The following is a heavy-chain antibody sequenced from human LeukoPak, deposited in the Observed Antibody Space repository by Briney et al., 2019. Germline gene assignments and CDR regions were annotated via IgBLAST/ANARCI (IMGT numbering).Heavy chain of an antibody. V-gene: IGHV3-23*01. Sequence: GGSLRLSCAASGFTFSSYAMSWVRQAPGKGLEWVSAISGSGGSTYYADSVKGRFTISRDNSKNTLYVQMNSLRAEDTAVYYCAKAGDLEFNLYYFDYWGQGTLVTVSS. CDR2: ISGSGGST. J-gene: IGHJ4*02. CDR1: GFTFSSYA. D-gene: IGHD2-21*01. CDR3: AKAGDLEFNLYYFDY.